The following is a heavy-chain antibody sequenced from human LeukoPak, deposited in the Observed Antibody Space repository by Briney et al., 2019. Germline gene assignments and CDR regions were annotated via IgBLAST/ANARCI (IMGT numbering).Heavy chain of an antibody. J-gene: IGHJ4*02. CDR3: ARTTYYDILTGYYNMYYFVY. Sequence: ASVKVSCKASGYTFTSYGISWVRQAPGQGLEWMGWISAYNGNTNYAQKLQGRGTMTTDTSTSTAYMELRSLRSDNTAVYYCARTTYYDILTGYYNMYYFVYWGEGTLVTVSS. CDR2: ISAYNGNT. CDR1: GYTFTSYG. V-gene: IGHV1-18*01. D-gene: IGHD3-9*01.